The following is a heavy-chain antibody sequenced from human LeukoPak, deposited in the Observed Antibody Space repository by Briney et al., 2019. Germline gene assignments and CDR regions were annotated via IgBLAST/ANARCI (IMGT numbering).Heavy chain of an antibody. D-gene: IGHD1-26*01. CDR1: GFTFSSYG. V-gene: IGHV3-30*18. J-gene: IGHJ4*02. CDR3: AKEASGSYYSPFDY. CDR2: ISYDGSNK. Sequence: AGGSLRLYCAASGFTFSSYGMHWVRQAPGKGLEWVAVISYDGSNKYYADSVKGRFTISRDNSKNTLYLQMNSLRAEDTAVYYCAKEASGSYYSPFDYWGQGTLVTVSS.